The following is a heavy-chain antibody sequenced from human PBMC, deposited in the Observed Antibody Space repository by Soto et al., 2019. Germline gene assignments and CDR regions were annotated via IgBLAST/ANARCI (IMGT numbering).Heavy chain of an antibody. V-gene: IGHV5-10-1*01. CDR3: ARKRYSYGYGVYYYGMDV. Sequence: GDSLKISCKGSGYSFTSYWISWVRQMPGKGLEWMGRIDPSDSYTNYSPSFQGHVTISADKSISTAYLQWSSLKASDTAMYYCARKRYSYGYGVYYYGMDVWGQGTTVTLSS. J-gene: IGHJ6*02. CDR2: IDPSDSYT. D-gene: IGHD5-18*01. CDR1: GYSFTSYW.